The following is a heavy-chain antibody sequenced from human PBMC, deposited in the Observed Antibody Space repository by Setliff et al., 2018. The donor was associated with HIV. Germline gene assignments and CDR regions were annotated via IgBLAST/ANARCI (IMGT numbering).Heavy chain of an antibody. CDR3: ARSRIVGVTGYWYYTDV. J-gene: IGHJ6*03. CDR2: IRQGGTS. CDR1: GGSLSGYY. D-gene: IGHD1-26*01. V-gene: IGHV4-34*01. Sequence: SETLSLTCAVYGGSLSGYYWSWIRQPPGRGLEWIGEIRQGGTSNYNPSLKSRVTVSVDTSKNQFSLRLSSVTAADTALYYCARSRIVGVTGYWYYTDVWGNGTTVTVSS.